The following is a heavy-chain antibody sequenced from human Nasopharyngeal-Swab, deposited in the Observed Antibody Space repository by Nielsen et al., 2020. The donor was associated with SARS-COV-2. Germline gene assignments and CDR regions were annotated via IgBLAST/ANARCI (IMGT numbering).Heavy chain of an antibody. J-gene: IGHJ6*02. Sequence: WVRSVAGQGLEWVAVISYDGSNKYYADSVKGRFTISRDNSKNTLYLQMNSLRAEDTAVYYCARTDSSGYYPVTYYYYGMDVWGQGTTVTVSS. V-gene: IGHV3-30-3*01. D-gene: IGHD3-22*01. CDR3: ARTDSSGYYPVTYYYYGMDV. CDR2: ISYDGSNK.